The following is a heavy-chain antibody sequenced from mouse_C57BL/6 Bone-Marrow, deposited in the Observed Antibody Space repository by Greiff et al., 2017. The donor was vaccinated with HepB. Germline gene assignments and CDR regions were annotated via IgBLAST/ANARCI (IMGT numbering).Heavy chain of an antibody. J-gene: IGHJ3*01. Sequence: QVQLQQPGAELVRPGPSVKLSCKASGYTFTSYWMHWVKQRPGQGLEWIGVIDPSDSYTNYNQKFKGKATLTVATSSSTAYMQHCSLTSEDSAVYYCAIQLRLRFAYWGQGTLVTVSA. CDR2: IDPSDSYT. D-gene: IGHD3-2*02. CDR1: GYTFTSYW. CDR3: AIQLRLRFAY. V-gene: IGHV1-59*01.